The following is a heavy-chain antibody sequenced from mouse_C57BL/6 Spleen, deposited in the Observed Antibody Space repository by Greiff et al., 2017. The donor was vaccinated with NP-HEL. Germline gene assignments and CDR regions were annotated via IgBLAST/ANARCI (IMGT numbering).Heavy chain of an antibody. CDR1: GYTFTSYW. CDR3: ARGGVITTLGWFAY. J-gene: IGHJ3*01. CDR2: IDPSDSET. Sequence: QVQLQQPGAELVRPGSSVKLSCKASGYTFTSYWMHWVKQRPIQGLEWIGNIDPSDSETHYNQKFKDKATLTVDKSSSTAYMQLSSLTSEDSAVYYCARGGVITTLGWFAYWGQGTLVTVSA. V-gene: IGHV1-52*01. D-gene: IGHD2-4*01.